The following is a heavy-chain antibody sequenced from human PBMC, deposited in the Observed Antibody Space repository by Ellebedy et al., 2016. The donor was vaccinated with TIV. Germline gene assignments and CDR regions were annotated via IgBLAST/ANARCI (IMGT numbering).Heavy chain of an antibody. CDR2: IYSGGGT. CDR1: GFTVGSNY. J-gene: IGHJ3*02. D-gene: IGHD2-21*02. V-gene: IGHV3-53*01. Sequence: GESLKISCAASGFTVGSNYMSWVRQAPGKGLEWVSVIYSGGGTYYADSVKGRFTISRDNSKNTLYLQMNSLRAEDTAVYYCVRSIVLVTAGVYDAFDIWGQGTMVTVSS. CDR3: VRSIVLVTAGVYDAFDI.